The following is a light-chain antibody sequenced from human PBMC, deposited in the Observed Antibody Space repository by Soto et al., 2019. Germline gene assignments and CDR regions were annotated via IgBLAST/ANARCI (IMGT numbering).Light chain of an antibody. CDR1: QSVSSSY. J-gene: IGKJ2*01. CDR2: GAS. Sequence: EIVLTQSPGTLSLSPGKRPTLSWRASQSVSSSYLAWYQQKPGQAPRLLIYGASSRATGIPDRFSGSGSGTDFTLTISRLEPEDFAVDYWQQYGSSPPYTFGQGTKLEIK. V-gene: IGKV3-20*01. CDR3: QQYGSSPPYT.